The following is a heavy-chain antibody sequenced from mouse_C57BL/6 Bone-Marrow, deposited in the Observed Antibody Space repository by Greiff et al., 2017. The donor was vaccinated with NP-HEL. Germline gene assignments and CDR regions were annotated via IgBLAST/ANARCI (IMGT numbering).Heavy chain of an antibody. V-gene: IGHV1-47*01. CDR2: FHPYNDDT. CDR3: ARRGDSSGYDWYFDV. J-gene: IGHJ1*03. CDR1: GYTFTTYP. D-gene: IGHD3-2*02. Sequence: QVQLQQSGAELAKPGASVKMSCKASGYTFTTYPIEWMKQNHGKSLEWIGNFHPYNDDTKYNEKFKGKATLTVEKSSSTVYLELSRLTSDDSAVYYCARRGDSSGYDWYFDVWGTGTTVTVSS.